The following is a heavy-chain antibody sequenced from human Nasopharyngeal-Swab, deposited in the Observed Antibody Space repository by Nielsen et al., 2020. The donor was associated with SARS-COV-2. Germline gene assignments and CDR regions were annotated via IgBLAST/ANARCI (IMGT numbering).Heavy chain of an antibody. CDR2: IDPSDSYT. Sequence: GESLKISCKGSGYSFTSYWISWVRQMPGKGLEWMGRIDPSDSYTNYSPSFQGHVTISADKSISTAYLQWSSLKASDTAMYYCARAGLPDTYYYYYSMDVWGQGTTVTVSS. D-gene: IGHD3/OR15-3a*01. J-gene: IGHJ6*02. V-gene: IGHV5-10-1*01. CDR1: GYSFTSYW. CDR3: ARAGLPDTYYYYYSMDV.